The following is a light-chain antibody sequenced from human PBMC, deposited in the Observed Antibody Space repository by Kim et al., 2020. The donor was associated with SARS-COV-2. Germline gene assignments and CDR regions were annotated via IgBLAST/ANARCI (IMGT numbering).Light chain of an antibody. CDR2: GAS. CDR3: QQYDTSPFT. CDR1: QSVGSRY. J-gene: IGKJ2*01. V-gene: IGKV3-20*01. Sequence: LSPGERATLSCRSSQSVGSRYLAWYQQKAGQAPRLLIHGASFRAIGIPDRFRGSGSETDFSLIISRLEPGDCAVYYCQQYDTSPFTFGQGTKLEI.